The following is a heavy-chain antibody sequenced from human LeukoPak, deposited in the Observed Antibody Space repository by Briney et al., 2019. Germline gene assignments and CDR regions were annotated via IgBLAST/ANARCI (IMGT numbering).Heavy chain of an antibody. CDR1: VYTLTELS. Sequence: GASVKLSCKVSVYTLTELSMHWVRQAPGKGLEWRGGFDPEDGETIYAQKFQGRVTMTEDTSTDTAYMELSSLRSEDTAVYYCATVSELGGYYYGMDVWGQGTTVTVSS. CDR2: FDPEDGET. CDR3: ATVSELGGYYYGMDV. J-gene: IGHJ6*02. D-gene: IGHD7-27*01. V-gene: IGHV1-24*01.